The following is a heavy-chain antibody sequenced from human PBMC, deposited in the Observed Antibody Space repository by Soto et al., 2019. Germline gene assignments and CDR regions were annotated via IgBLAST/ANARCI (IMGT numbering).Heavy chain of an antibody. Sequence: SETLSLTCTVSGDSIRSYYWSWIRQPAGKGLEWIGRIYTSGSTNYNPSLKSRVTMSVDTSKNQFSLKLSSVTAADTAVYYCARSYDFWSGYPYYFDYWGQGTLVTVSS. V-gene: IGHV4-4*07. CDR3: ARSYDFWSGYPYYFDY. CDR2: IYTSGST. J-gene: IGHJ4*02. CDR1: GDSIRSYY. D-gene: IGHD3-3*01.